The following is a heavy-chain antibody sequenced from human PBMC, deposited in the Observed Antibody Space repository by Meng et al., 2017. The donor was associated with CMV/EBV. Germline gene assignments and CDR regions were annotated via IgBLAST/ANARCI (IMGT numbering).Heavy chain of an antibody. Sequence: SCKASGYTFTGYYMHWVRQAPGKGLEWVSYISSSGDTTYYADSVRGRFTISRDNARNSLFLQMNSLRAEDTAVYYCARGKFYYDSSGYYAFYHWGQGTRVTVSS. J-gene: IGHJ5*02. CDR2: ISSSGDTT. D-gene: IGHD3-22*01. CDR1: GYTFTGYY. CDR3: ARGKFYYDSSGYYAFYH. V-gene: IGHV3-48*03.